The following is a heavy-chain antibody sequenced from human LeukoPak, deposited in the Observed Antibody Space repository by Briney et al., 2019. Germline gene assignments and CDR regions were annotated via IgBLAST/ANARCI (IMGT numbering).Heavy chain of an antibody. CDR1: GFAFNSFA. Sequence: GGSLRLSCAASGFAFNSFAMNWVRQAPGKGPEWVSSISNSDGSSHYADFVKGRFTISRDNSKNTLHLQMNSLRAEDTAVYYCAKSLGVGGYTRYKGFDQWGQGTLVTVSS. D-gene: IGHD3-16*02. V-gene: IGHV3-23*01. J-gene: IGHJ4*02. CDR3: AKSLGVGGYTRYKGFDQ. CDR2: ISNSDGSS.